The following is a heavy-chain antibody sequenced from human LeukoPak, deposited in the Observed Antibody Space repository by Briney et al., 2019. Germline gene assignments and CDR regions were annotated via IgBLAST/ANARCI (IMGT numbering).Heavy chain of an antibody. CDR3: ARDRGDYSCDY. J-gene: IGHJ4*02. CDR2: IYYSGST. CDR1: GGPISSYY. D-gene: IGHD2-15*01. V-gene: IGHV4-59*01. Sequence: PSETLSLTCTVSGGPISSYYWSWIRQPPGKGLEWIGYIYYSGSTNYNPSLKSRVTISVDTSKNQFSLKLSSVTAADTAVYYCARDRGDYSCDYWGQGTLVTVSS.